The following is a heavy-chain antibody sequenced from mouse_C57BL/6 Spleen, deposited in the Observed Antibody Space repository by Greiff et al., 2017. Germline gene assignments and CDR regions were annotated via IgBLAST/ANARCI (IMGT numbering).Heavy chain of an antibody. Sequence: VQLQQPGAELVKPGASVKMSCKASGYTFTSYWITWVKQRPGQGLEWIGDIYPGSGSTNYNEKFKSKATLTVDTSSSTAYMQLSSLTSEDSAVYYCARKRQLRDEAMDYWGQGTSVTVAS. D-gene: IGHD3-2*02. CDR2: IYPGSGST. V-gene: IGHV1-55*01. CDR3: ARKRQLRDEAMDY. J-gene: IGHJ4*01. CDR1: GYTFTSYW.